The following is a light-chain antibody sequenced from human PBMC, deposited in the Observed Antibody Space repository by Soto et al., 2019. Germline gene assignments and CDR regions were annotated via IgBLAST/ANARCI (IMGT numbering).Light chain of an antibody. Sequence: DIQMTQSPSSLSASVGDRVTITCRASQVISHYLAWYQQKPGKPPTLLIHGASTLQSGVPSRFSGSGSGTDFTLTISSLQPEDVGIYYCQRYNSAPRTCGQGTKV. V-gene: IGKV1-27*01. J-gene: IGKJ1*01. CDR1: QVISHY. CDR2: GAS. CDR3: QRYNSAPRT.